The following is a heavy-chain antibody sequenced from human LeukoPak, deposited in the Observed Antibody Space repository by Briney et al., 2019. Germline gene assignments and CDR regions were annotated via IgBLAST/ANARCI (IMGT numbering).Heavy chain of an antibody. CDR2: IRSSSSYI. Sequence: GGSLRLSCAASGFTFRCYSMNWVRQAPGKGLEWFSSIRSSSSYIYYADSVKGRFTISRDNGKNSLYLQMNSLRAEDTAVYYCARELYSCSRLGSGGQGTRATVSS. CDR1: GFTFRCYS. D-gene: IGHD2-15*01. V-gene: IGHV3-21*01. J-gene: IGHJ4*02. CDR3: ARELYSCSRLGS.